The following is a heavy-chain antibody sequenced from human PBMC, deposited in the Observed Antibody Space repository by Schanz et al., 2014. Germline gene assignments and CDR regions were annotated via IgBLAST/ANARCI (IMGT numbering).Heavy chain of an antibody. J-gene: IGHJ3*02. V-gene: IGHV3-11*01. Sequence: VQLLESGGGLVQPGGSLRLSCAASGFPFSDYFMAWIRQPPGRGLEWVSYIGNGGVTIYYADSVKGRFTISRDNSKDTLYLQMNSLRAEDTAVYYCAKGRFGELSAFDIWGQGTMVTVSP. D-gene: IGHD3-10*01. CDR2: IGNGGVTI. CDR3: AKGRFGELSAFDI. CDR1: GFPFSDYF.